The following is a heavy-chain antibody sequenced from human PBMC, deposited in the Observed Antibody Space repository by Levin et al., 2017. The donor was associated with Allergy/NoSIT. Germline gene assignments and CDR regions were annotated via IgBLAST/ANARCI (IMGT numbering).Heavy chain of an antibody. CDR3: ARVGWLATMGLDY. CDR1: GFIISSNY. V-gene: IGHV3-53*01. CDR2: TYSSGIT. D-gene: IGHD6-19*01. J-gene: IGHJ4*02. Sequence: GESLKISCAASGFIISSNYITWVRQAPGKGLEWVSVTYSSGITYYADSVKGRFTISRDNSKNTLYLQMNNLRAEDTALYYCARVGWLATMGLDYWGQGTLVTVSS.